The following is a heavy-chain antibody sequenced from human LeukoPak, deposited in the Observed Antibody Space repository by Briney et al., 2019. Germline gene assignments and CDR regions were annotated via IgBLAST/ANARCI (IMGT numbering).Heavy chain of an antibody. D-gene: IGHD3-16*01. CDR2: ISYGGSNK. CDR1: GFTFSSYA. Sequence: GGSLRLSCAASGFTFSSYAMHWVRQAPGKGLEWVAVISYGGSNKYYADSVKGRFTISRDNSKNTLYLQMNSLRAEDTAVYYCARSKQFGGVSYYYYYGMDVWGQGTTVTVSS. J-gene: IGHJ6*02. V-gene: IGHV3-30-3*01. CDR3: ARSKQFGGVSYYYYYGMDV.